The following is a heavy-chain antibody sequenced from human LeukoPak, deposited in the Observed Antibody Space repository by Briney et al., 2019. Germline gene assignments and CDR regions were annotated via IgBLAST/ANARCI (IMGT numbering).Heavy chain of an antibody. J-gene: IGHJ5*02. CDR3: ARVYDILNWFDP. CDR2: IIPNSGGT. V-gene: IGHV1-2*02. D-gene: IGHD3-9*01. CDR1: GYTFTGYY. Sequence: ASVKVSCKASGYTFTGYYMHWVRQAPGQGLEWMGWIIPNSGGTNYAQKFQGRVTMTRDTSISTAYMELSRLRSDDTAVYYCARVYDILNWFDPWGQGTLVTVSS.